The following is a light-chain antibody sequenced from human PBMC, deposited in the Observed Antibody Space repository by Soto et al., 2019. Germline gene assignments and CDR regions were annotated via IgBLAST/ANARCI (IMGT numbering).Light chain of an antibody. V-gene: IGKV3-15*01. J-gene: IGKJ1*01. Sequence: EIVLTQPPGTLSLSPGERATHSSRASQSVSTNLAWYQQKPGQAPRLLIYNALTRATGIPARFSGSGSGTEFTLTISSLQSEDFAFYYCQQCNNWPRTFGQGTKVDI. CDR2: NAL. CDR1: QSVSTN. CDR3: QQCNNWPRT.